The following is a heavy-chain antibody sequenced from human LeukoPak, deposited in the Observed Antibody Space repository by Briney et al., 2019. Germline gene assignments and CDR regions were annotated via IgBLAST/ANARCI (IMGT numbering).Heavy chain of an antibody. CDR2: IIPIFGTA. CDR1: GGTFSSYA. CDR3: ARDQYDILTGSEY. Sequence: SVKVSCKASGGTFSSYAISWVRQAPGQGLEWMGGIIPIFGTAKYAQKFQGRVTITADESTSTAYMELSSLRSDDTAVYFCARDQYDILTGSEYWGQGTLVTVSS. V-gene: IGHV1-69*13. J-gene: IGHJ4*02. D-gene: IGHD3-9*01.